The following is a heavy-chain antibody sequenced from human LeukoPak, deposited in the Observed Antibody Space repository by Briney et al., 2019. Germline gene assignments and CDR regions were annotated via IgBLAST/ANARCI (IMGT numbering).Heavy chain of an antibody. V-gene: IGHV3-30*02. CDR3: AKVSYQLQYYYYYMDV. J-gene: IGHJ6*03. Sequence: GGSLRLSCAASGFTFSTYDMHWVRQAPGKGLAWVTFIWHDGSNKYYADSVKGRFTISRDNSKNTLYLQMNSLRPEDTAVYYCAKVSYQLQYYYYYMDVWGKGTTVTVSS. CDR2: IWHDGSNK. D-gene: IGHD2-2*01. CDR1: GFTFSTYD.